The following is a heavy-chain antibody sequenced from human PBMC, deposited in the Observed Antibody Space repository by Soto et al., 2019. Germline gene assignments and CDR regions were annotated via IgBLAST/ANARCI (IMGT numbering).Heavy chain of an antibody. D-gene: IGHD4-17*01. Sequence: GASVKVSCKASGCTFSSYAISWVRQAPGQGLEWMGGIIPIFGTANYAQKFQGRVTITADESTSTAYMELSSLRSEDTAVYYCARDLNSYDYGPYYYYGMDVWGQGTTVTVSS. CDR3: ARDLNSYDYGPYYYYGMDV. CDR2: IIPIFGTA. V-gene: IGHV1-69*13. J-gene: IGHJ6*02. CDR1: GCTFSSYA.